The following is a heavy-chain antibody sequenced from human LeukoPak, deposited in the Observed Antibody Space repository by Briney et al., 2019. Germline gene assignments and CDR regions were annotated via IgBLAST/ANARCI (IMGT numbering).Heavy chain of an antibody. D-gene: IGHD2-2*01. J-gene: IGHJ4*02. CDR3: ARGPTYQPIDS. CDR1: GGSISSGNYY. V-gene: IGHV4-39*02. CDR2: IHYSGTT. Sequence: SETLTLTCTVSGGSISSGNYYWGWIRQPPGKGLDWIASIHYSGTTYYNPSLKSRVTISVDTSKNHFSLKLSSVTAADTAVYYCARGPTYQPIDSWGQGTLVTVSS.